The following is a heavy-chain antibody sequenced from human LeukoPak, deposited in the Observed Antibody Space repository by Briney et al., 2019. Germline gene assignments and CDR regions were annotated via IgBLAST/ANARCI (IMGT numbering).Heavy chain of an antibody. CDR3: ARRIAIFGDGXWFDF. V-gene: IGHV5-51*01. CDR2: IYPGDSDT. J-gene: IGHJ5*01. Sequence: GESLKISCKGSGYSFTHYWIAWVRQMPGKGLEWMGVIYPGDSDTRYSPSFQGQVTISTDESIGTAYLQWSSLKPSGTAMYYCARRIAIFGDGXWFDFWGQGTLVTVSS. CDR1: GYSFTHYW. D-gene: IGHD3-3*01.